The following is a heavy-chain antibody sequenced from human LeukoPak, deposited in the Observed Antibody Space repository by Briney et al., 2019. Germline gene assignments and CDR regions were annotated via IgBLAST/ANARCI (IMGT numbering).Heavy chain of an antibody. J-gene: IGHJ4*02. CDR1: GFTFSNDG. D-gene: IGHD6-13*01. CDR2: LWYDGNNK. CDR3: ASESRSSSSWYRGKFDY. V-gene: IGHV3-33*01. Sequence: GRSLRLSCVASGFTFSNDGMHWVRQAPGKGLEWVAILWYDGNNKYYADAVRGRFTISRDNSKNTLYLQMNSLRVKDTAVYYCASESRSSSSWYRGKFDYWGQGTLVTVSS.